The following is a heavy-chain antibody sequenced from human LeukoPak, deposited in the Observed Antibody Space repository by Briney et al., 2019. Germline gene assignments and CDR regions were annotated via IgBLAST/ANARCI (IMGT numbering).Heavy chain of an antibody. Sequence: ASVKVSCKASGYTFTSYYMHWVRQGPGQGLEWMGIINPSSGSTSYAQQFQGRVTRTRDTSTSTVHMELSSLRSDDTAVYYCARMGEQQSFDYWGQGTLVTVSS. V-gene: IGHV1-46*01. CDR1: GYTFTSYY. J-gene: IGHJ4*02. CDR3: ARMGEQQSFDY. D-gene: IGHD3-16*01. CDR2: INPSSGST.